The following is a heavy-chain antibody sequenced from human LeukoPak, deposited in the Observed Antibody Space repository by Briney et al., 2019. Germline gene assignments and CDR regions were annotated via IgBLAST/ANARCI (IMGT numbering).Heavy chain of an antibody. CDR3: AREPPKSPTQGFDI. CDR1: GGSISSYY. CDR2: IYTSGST. V-gene: IGHV4-4*07. J-gene: IGHJ3*02. Sequence: SETLSLTCTVSGGSISSYYWSWIRQPAGKGLEWIGRIYTSGSTNYNPSLKSRVTMSVDTSKNQFSLKLSSVTAADTAVYYCAREPPKSPTQGFDIWGQGTMVTVSS.